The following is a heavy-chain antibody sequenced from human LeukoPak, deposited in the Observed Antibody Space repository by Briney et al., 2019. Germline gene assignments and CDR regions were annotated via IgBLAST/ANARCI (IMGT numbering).Heavy chain of an antibody. V-gene: IGHV3-30*03. CDR1: GFTCSSYG. J-gene: IGHJ4*02. CDR2: IPYDRSDK. D-gene: IGHD4-11*01. Sequence: GGSLRLSCAASGFTCSSYGMHWVRQAPGKGLEWVAVIPYDRSDKYYTDSVKGRFTISRDNSKNTLYLEMNSLRAEDTAVYYCARDRSTLTTLGYFDYWGQGTLVTVSS. CDR3: ARDRSTLTTLGYFDY.